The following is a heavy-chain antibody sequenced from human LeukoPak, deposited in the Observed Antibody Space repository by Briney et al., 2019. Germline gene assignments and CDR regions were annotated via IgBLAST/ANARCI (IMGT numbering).Heavy chain of an antibody. CDR2: IYYSGST. Sequence: SETLSLTCTVSGGSVSSYYWSWIRQPPGKGLEWIGYIYYSGSTYYNPSLKSRVTISVDTSKNQFSLKLSSVTAADTAVYYCARHSSGWYAGYDYWGQGTLVTVSS. CDR1: GGSVSSYY. J-gene: IGHJ4*02. V-gene: IGHV4-59*06. D-gene: IGHD6-19*01. CDR3: ARHSSGWYAGYDY.